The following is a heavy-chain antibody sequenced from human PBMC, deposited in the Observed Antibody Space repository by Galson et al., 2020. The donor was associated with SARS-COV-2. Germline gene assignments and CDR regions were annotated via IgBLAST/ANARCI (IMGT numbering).Heavy chain of an antibody. D-gene: IGHD3-9*01. CDR2: INNDGSST. CDR3: AREFDHVRGFFYYYGMDV. V-gene: IGHV3-74*01. J-gene: IGHJ6*02. CDR1: GFTFSNYR. Sequence: GGSLRLSCAASGFTFSNYRMHWVRQVPGKGLVWVSRINNDGSSTSYADSVKGRFTISRDNAKNTLFLQMNSLRGEDTSVYYCAREFDHVRGFFYYYGMDVWGQGTTVTVSS.